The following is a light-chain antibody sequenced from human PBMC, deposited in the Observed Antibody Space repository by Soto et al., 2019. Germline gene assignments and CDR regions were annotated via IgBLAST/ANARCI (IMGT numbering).Light chain of an antibody. Sequence: EIVLTQSPATLSLSPVERATLSCRASQSVSSYLAWYQQKPGQAPRLLIYDASNRATGIPARFSGSGSGTDFTLTISSLEPEDFAVYYCQHRSNWPTWTFGQGTKVEIK. V-gene: IGKV3-11*01. CDR3: QHRSNWPTWT. CDR2: DAS. J-gene: IGKJ1*01. CDR1: QSVSSY.